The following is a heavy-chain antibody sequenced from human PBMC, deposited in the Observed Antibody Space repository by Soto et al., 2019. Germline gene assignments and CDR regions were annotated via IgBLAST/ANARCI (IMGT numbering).Heavy chain of an antibody. V-gene: IGHV1-46*01. CDR2: INPSGGST. CDR3: ARDRRGATRENYYGMDV. Sequence: GASVKVSCKASGYTFTSYYMHWVRQAPGQGLEWMGIINPSGGSTSYAQKFQGRVTMTRGTSTSTVYMELSSLRSEDTAVYYCARDRRGATRENYYGMDVWGQGTTVTVSS. J-gene: IGHJ6*02. D-gene: IGHD1-26*01. CDR1: GYTFTSYY.